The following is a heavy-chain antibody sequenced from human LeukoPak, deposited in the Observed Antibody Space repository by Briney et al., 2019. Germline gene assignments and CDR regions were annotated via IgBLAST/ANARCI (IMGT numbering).Heavy chain of an antibody. CDR3: ARDGCSSTSCYGRGWFGP. CDR2: IYYSGST. Sequence: SETLSLTCTVSGGSISSGDYYWSWIRQPPGKGLEWIGYIYYSGSTYYNPSLKSQVTISVDTSKNQFSLKLSSVTAADTAVYYCARDGCSSTSCYGRGWFGPLGQGTLVTVSS. V-gene: IGHV4-30-4*01. D-gene: IGHD2-2*01. CDR1: GGSISSGDYY. J-gene: IGHJ5*02.